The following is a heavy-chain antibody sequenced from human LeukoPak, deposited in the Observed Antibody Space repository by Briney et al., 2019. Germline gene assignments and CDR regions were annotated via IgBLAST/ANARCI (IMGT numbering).Heavy chain of an antibody. CDR2: TYHSGST. D-gene: IGHD3-3*01. Sequence: SETLSLTCVVSGGSISSTNWWSWVRQPPGKGLEWIGETYHSGSTNYNPSLKSRVIISVDKSKNQFSLKLSSVTAADTAVYYCIGNGYYSLEYWGQGTLVTVSS. V-gene: IGHV4-4*02. J-gene: IGHJ4*02. CDR1: GGSISSTNW. CDR3: IGNGYYSLEY.